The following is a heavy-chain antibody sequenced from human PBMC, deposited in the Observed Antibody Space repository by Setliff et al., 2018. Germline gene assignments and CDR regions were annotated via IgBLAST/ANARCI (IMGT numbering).Heavy chain of an antibody. D-gene: IGHD2-8*01. V-gene: IGHV4-61*09. J-gene: IGHJ6*03. CDR1: GGSISSGNYY. Sequence: SETLSLTCTVSGGSISSGNYYWSWIRQPAGKGLEWIGHIQTSGTTNYNPSLKSRVTISVDTSKNQFSLKLSAVTAADTAVYFCTREDGPNYYYYYMDIWGKGTTVTVSS. CDR3: TREDGPNYYYYYMDI. CDR2: IQTSGTT.